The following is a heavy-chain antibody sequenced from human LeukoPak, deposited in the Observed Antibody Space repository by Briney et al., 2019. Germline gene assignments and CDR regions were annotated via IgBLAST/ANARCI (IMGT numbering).Heavy chain of an antibody. V-gene: IGHV3-33*01. J-gene: IGHJ4*02. CDR2: IWYDGSNK. D-gene: IGHD2-8*01. Sequence: GGSLRLSCAASGFTFSSYGMHWVRQAPGKGLEWVAVIWYDGSNKYYADSVKGRFTISRDNSKNTLYLQMNSLRAEDTAVYYCARVDCTNGVCTFDYWGQGTLVTVSS. CDR1: GFTFSSYG. CDR3: ARVDCTNGVCTFDY.